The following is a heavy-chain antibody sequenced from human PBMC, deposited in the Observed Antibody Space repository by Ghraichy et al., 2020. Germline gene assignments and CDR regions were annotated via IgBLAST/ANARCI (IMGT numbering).Heavy chain of an antibody. J-gene: IGHJ6*02. CDR3: AASPPDSSGYYSFYYYGMDV. CDR1: GFTFDDYA. CDR2: ISWNSGSI. D-gene: IGHD3-22*01. Sequence: GGSLRLSCAASGFTFDDYAMHWVRQAPGKGLEWVSGISWNSGSIGYADSVKGRFTISRDNAKNSLYLQMNSLGAEDTALYYCAASPPDSSGYYSFYYYGMDVWGQGTTVTVSS. V-gene: IGHV3-9*01.